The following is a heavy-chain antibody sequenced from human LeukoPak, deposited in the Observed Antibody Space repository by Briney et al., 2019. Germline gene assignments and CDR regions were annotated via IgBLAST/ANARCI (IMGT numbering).Heavy chain of an antibody. CDR2: IYYSGST. CDR3: ARGAGGGNLRGKFDN. CDR1: GGSISSSSYY. Sequence: SEILSLTCTVSGGSISSSSYYWGWIRQPPGKGLEWIGSIYYSGSTYYNPSLKSRVIISVDTSKNQFSLKLSSVTAADTAVYYCARGAGGGNLRGKFDNWAQGTEVTVSS. V-gene: IGHV4-39*07. J-gene: IGHJ4*02. D-gene: IGHD4-23*01.